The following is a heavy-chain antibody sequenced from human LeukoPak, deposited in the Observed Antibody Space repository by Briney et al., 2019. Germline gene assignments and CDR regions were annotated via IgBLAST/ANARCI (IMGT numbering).Heavy chain of an antibody. V-gene: IGHV3-7*03. CDR3: ARDIPDYGDYGWYFDL. CDR1: GFTFSSYW. Sequence: GGSLRLSCAASGFTFSSYWMSWVRQAPGKGLEWVANIKQDGSEKYYVDSVKGRFTISRDNAKNSLYLQMNSLRAEGTALYHCARDIPDYGDYGWYFDLWGRGTLVTVSS. D-gene: IGHD4-17*01. J-gene: IGHJ2*01. CDR2: IKQDGSEK.